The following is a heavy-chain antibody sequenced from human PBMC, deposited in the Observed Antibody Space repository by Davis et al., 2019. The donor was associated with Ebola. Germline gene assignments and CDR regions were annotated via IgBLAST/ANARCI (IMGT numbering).Heavy chain of an antibody. D-gene: IGHD3-22*01. CDR3: ARGVTMMPNWFDP. J-gene: IGHJ5*02. CDR2: IRNDGRRE. V-gene: IGHV3-30*02. CDR1: GLTFSNNG. Sequence: GESLKISCAASGLTFSNNGMHWVRQAPGKGLEWVAFIRNDGRREYNGDSVKGRFTISRDNAKNSLYLQMNSLRAEDTAVYYCARGVTMMPNWFDPWGQGTLVTVSS.